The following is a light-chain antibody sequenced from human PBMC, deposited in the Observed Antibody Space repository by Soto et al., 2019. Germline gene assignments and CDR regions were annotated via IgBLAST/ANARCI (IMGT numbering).Light chain of an antibody. CDR3: QSYDRSSRV. V-gene: IGLV1-40*01. CDR1: RSNIGAGYD. CDR2: GNS. Sequence: QSVLTQPPSVSGAPGQRVPISCTGSRSNIGAGYDVHWYQQLPGTAPKLLIYGNSNRPSGVPDRFSGSKSGTSASLAITGLQAEDEADYYCQSYDRSSRVFGGGTKITVL. J-gene: IGLJ2*01.